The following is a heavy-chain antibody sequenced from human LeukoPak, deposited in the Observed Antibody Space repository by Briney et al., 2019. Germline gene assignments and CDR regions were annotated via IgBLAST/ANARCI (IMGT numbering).Heavy chain of an antibody. D-gene: IGHD6-19*01. CDR3: AREAVAGKVDY. V-gene: IGHV3-11*05. Sequence: GGSLRLSCAASGFTFSDYYMSWTRQAPGKGLEWVSYISSSSSYTNYADSVKGRFTISRDNAKNSLYLQMNSLRAEDTAVYYCAREAVAGKVDYWGQGTLVTVSS. CDR1: GFTFSDYY. J-gene: IGHJ4*02. CDR2: ISSSSSYT.